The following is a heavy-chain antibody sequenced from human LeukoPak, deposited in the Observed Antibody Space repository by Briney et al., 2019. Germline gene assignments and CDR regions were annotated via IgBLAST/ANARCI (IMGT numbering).Heavy chain of an antibody. CDR2: INPNSGGT. Sequence: ASVKVSCKASGYTFTSYYMHWVRQAPGQGLEWMGWINPNSGGTNYAQKFQGRVTMTRDTSISTAYMELSRLRSDDTAVYYCATRSTDSGSYSPLDYWGQGTLVTVSS. CDR1: GYTFTSYY. D-gene: IGHD1-26*01. J-gene: IGHJ4*02. V-gene: IGHV1-2*02. CDR3: ATRSTDSGSYSPLDY.